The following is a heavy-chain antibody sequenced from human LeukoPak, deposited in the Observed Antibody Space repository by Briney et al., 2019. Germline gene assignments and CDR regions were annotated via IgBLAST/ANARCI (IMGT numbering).Heavy chain of an antibody. CDR1: GFTFSSYA. Sequence: GGSLRLSCTVSGFTFSSYAMSWVRQAPGKGLEWVSAISGSGGTTYYADSVKGRFTISRDNSKSTLYLQMNSLRADDAAVYYCARGTTVAGTGGGFHYWGQGTLVTVSS. CDR2: ISGSGGTT. J-gene: IGHJ4*02. CDR3: ARGTTVAGTGGGFHY. D-gene: IGHD6-19*01. V-gene: IGHV3-23*01.